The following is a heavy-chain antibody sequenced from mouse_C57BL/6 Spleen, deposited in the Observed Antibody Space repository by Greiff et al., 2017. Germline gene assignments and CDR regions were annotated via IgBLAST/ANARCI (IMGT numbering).Heavy chain of an antibody. CDR3: AITTVVAPYAMDC. D-gene: IGHD1-1*01. Sequence: LQESGPELVKPGASVKISCKASGYAFSSSWMNWVQQRPGKGLEWIGRIYPGDGDTNYNGKFTGKATLTAAKSSSPAYMQLRSLTAEDSAVYCCAITTVVAPYAMDCWGQGTTVTVAS. CDR1: GYAFSSSW. CDR2: IYPGDGDT. V-gene: IGHV1-82*01. J-gene: IGHJ4*01.